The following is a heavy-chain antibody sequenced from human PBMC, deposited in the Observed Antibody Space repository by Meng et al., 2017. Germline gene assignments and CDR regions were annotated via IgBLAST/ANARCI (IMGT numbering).Heavy chain of an antibody. CDR1: GGSISSGGYY. CDR3: ARSGPFDCSGGSCYSLYYFDY. Sequence: LRLSCTVSGGSISSGGYYWSWIRQHPGKGLEWIGYIYYSGSTYYNPSLKSLVTISVDTSKNQFSLKLSSVTAADTAVYYCARSGPFDCSGGSCYSLYYFDYWGQGTRVTCSS. CDR2: IYYSGST. J-gene: IGHJ4*02. D-gene: IGHD2-15*01. V-gene: IGHV4-31*01.